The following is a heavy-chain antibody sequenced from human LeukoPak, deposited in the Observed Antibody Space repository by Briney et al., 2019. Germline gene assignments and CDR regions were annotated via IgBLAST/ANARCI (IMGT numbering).Heavy chain of an antibody. J-gene: IGHJ4*02. CDR1: GYTFTSYG. CDR2: ISAYNGNT. V-gene: IGHV1-18*01. D-gene: IGHD3-22*01. Sequence: ASVKVSCKASGYTFTSYGISWVRQAPGQGLEWMGWISAYNGNTNYAQKLQGRVTMTTDTSTSTAYMELSSLRSEDTAVYYCATDRDSSGYYLTPSDYWGQGTLVTVSS. CDR3: ATDRDSSGYYLTPSDY.